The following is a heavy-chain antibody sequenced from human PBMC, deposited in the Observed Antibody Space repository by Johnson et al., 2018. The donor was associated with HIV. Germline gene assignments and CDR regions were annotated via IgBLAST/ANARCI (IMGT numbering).Heavy chain of an antibody. V-gene: IGHV3-20*04. D-gene: IGHD6-13*01. CDR2: MNGDGKST. J-gene: IGHJ3*02. CDR1: GFSFDDYG. Sequence: VQLVESGGGVARPGGSLRLSCAASGFSFDDYGMSWVRQLPGKGLEWVSRMNGDGKSTTYADSVKGRFTISRDNAKNTLYLQMNSLRAGDTAVYYCARDSSNAAFDIWGQGTMVTVSS. CDR3: ARDSSNAAFDI.